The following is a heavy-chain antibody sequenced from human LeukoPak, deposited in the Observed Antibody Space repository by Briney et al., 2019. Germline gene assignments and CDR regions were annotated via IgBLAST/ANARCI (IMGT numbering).Heavy chain of an antibody. V-gene: IGHV4-38-2*02. J-gene: IGHJ5*02. CDR1: GYSISTGYY. CDR2: FYHGGST. CDR3: ARDPSPFYSGSYLGFDP. D-gene: IGHD1-26*01. Sequence: PSETLSLTCTVSGYSISTGYYWDWIRQPPGKGLEWIGTFYHGGSTYYNPSLKSRVTISVDTSKNQFSLKLSSVTAADTAVYYCARDPSPFYSGSYLGFDPWGQGTLVTVSS.